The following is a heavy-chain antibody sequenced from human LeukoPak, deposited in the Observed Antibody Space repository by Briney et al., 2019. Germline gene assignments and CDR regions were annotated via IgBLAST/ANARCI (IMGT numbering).Heavy chain of an antibody. CDR2: IWYDGSNK. CDR3: AKAGDNSGYYPAFYYYMDV. V-gene: IGHV3-33*06. J-gene: IGHJ6*03. CDR1: GFTFNSNG. D-gene: IGHD3-22*01. Sequence: GGSLRLSCAASGFTFNSNGMHWVRQAPGKGLEGVALIWYDGSNKYYADSVKGRFTISRDNSKNTLYLQMNSLRAEDTAVYYCAKAGDNSGYYPAFYYYMDVWGIGTTVTVSS.